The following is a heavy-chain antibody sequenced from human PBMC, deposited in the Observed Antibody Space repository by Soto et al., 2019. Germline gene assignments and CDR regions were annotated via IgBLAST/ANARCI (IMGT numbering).Heavy chain of an antibody. CDR1: GDSVSSNSAA. CDR2: TYYRSKWYD. D-gene: IGHD6-13*01. Sequence: PSQTLSLTCAISGDSVSSNSAAWNWIRQSPSRGLEWLGRTYYRSKWYDDYAVSVKSRITINPDTSKNQFSLQLNSVTPEDTAVYYCARMIAAAGRDYYYGMDVWGQGTTVTVSS. J-gene: IGHJ6*02. V-gene: IGHV6-1*01. CDR3: ARMIAAAGRDYYYGMDV.